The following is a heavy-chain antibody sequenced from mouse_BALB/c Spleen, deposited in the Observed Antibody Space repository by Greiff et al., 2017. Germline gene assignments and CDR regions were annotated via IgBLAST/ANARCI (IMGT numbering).Heavy chain of an antibody. CDR1: GYSFTSYY. J-gene: IGHJ3*01. CDR3: ARAEGFAY. CDR2: IDPFNGGT. Sequence: EVQLQQSGPELMKPGASVKISCKASGYSFTSYYMHWVKQSHGKSLEWIGYIDPFNGGTSYNQKFKGKATLTVDKSSSTAYMHLSSLTSEDSAVYYCARAEGFAYWGQGTLVTVSA. V-gene: IGHV1-28*01.